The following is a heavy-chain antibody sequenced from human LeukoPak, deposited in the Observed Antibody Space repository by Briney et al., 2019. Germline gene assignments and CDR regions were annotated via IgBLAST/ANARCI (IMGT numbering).Heavy chain of an antibody. J-gene: IGHJ4*02. Sequence: GGSLILSCAASGFTFNNYWMNWVRQAPGKDLEWVANINQDGSDKSYVDSVKGRFTISRDNAKNSVYLQMNSLRAEDTAVYYCARGTTMTPGIDFWGQGTLVTVSS. V-gene: IGHV3-7*03. CDR3: ARGTTMTPGIDF. D-gene: IGHD3-22*01. CDR2: INQDGSDK. CDR1: GFTFNNYW.